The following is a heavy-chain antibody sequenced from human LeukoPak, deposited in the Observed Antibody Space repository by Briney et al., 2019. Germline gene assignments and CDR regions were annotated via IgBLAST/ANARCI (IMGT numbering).Heavy chain of an antibody. V-gene: IGHV3-15*01. D-gene: IGHD3-22*01. CDR3: TTGPRIVVDYY. J-gene: IGHJ4*02. CDR1: GFTFSNAW. CDR2: IKSKTDGGTT. Sequence: PGGSLRLSCAASGFTFSNAWMSWVRQAPGKGLEWVGRIKSKTDGGTTDYAAPVKGRFTTSRDDSKNTLYLQMNSLKTEDTAVYYCTTGPRIVVDYYWGQGTLVTVSS.